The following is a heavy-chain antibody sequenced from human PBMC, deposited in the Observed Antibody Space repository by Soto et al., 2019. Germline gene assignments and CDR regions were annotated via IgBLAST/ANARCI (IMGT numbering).Heavy chain of an antibody. D-gene: IGHD5-18*01. J-gene: IGHJ4*02. V-gene: IGHV2-5*01. CDR1: GFSLTTSGVG. CDR2: IFWNDDE. CDR3: VHTGYSYDRFGY. Sequence: QITLKESGPTLVKPTQTLTLTCTFSGFSLTTSGVGVGWIRQPPGKALEWLALIFWNDDERYSPSLKSRLTITKDTSKNQVVLTMTNMDPVDTAIYYCVHTGYSYDRFGYWGRGTLVTVSS.